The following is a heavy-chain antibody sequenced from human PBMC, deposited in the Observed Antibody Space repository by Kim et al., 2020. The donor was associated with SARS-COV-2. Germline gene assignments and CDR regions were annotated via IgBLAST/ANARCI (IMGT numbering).Heavy chain of an antibody. CDR2: INHSGST. J-gene: IGHJ4*02. D-gene: IGHD6-13*01. CDR1: GGSFSGYY. V-gene: IGHV4-34*01. CDR3: ARTPIAAAPVDY. Sequence: SETLSLTCAVYGGSFSGYYWSWIRQPPGKGLEWIGEINHSGSTNYNPSLKSRVTISVDTSKNQFSLKLSSVTAADTAVYYCARTPIAAAPVDYWGQGTLVTVSS.